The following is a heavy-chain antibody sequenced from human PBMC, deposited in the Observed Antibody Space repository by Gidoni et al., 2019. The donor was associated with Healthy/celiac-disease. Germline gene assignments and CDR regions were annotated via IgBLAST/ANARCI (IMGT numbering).Heavy chain of an antibody. CDR3: ARFYCDSPLDC. CDR2: IYHGGST. V-gene: IGHV4-38-2*02. CDR1: GYSNGSGYY. D-gene: IGHD3-22*01. J-gene: IGHJ4*02. Sequence: QVQLQESGPGLVKPSETLSLTCTVPGYSNGSGYYWGWIRQPPGKGLAWIGSIYHGGSTYYNPALTSRVTISVDTSKNQFSLKRGSVTAADTAVYYCARFYCDSPLDCWGQGTLVTVSS.